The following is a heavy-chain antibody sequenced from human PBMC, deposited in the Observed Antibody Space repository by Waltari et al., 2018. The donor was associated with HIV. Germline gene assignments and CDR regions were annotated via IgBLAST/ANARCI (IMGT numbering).Heavy chain of an antibody. CDR2: VYTSGNT. CDR1: GGSITSGSYY. J-gene: IGHJ2*01. CDR3: ARALDYYESGSFPWWFFDL. Sequence: QVQLQESGPGLVRPSQTLSLTCTVSGGSITSGSYYWSWIRQPAGKELEWIGRVYTSGNTAYNPSLRSLVTLSVDTSNNQFSLKLSSLTAADTAVYYCARALDYYESGSFPWWFFDLWGRDTLVTVSS. D-gene: IGHD3-10*01. V-gene: IGHV4-61*02.